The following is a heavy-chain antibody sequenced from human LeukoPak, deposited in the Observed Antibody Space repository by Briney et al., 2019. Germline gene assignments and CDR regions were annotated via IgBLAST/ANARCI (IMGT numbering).Heavy chain of an antibody. V-gene: IGHV1-69*13. Sequence: ASVKVSCKASGGTFSSYAISWVRQAPGQGLEWMGGIIPIFGTASYAQKFQGRVTITADESTSTAYMELSSLRSEDTAVYYCASSYYDFWSGYPLYYFDYWGQGTLVTVSS. J-gene: IGHJ4*02. CDR2: IIPIFGTA. CDR3: ASSYYDFWSGYPLYYFDY. D-gene: IGHD3-3*01. CDR1: GGTFSSYA.